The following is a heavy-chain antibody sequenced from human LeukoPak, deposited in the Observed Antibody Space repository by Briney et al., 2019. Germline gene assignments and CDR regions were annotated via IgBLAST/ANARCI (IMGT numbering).Heavy chain of an antibody. V-gene: IGHV5-51*01. CDR3: ASLRYYYGGFDP. CDR1: GYSFTSYW. CDR2: IYPCDSDT. Sequence: GESLKIPCKGSGYSFTSYWIGWVRHMPGKGLEWMGIIYPCDSDTRYSPSFQGQVTISADKSSSTAYLQWSSLKASDTAMYYCASLRYYYGGFDPWGQGTLVTVSS. D-gene: IGHD3-10*01. J-gene: IGHJ5*02.